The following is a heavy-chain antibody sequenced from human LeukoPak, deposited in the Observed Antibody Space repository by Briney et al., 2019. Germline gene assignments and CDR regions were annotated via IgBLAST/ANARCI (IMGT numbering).Heavy chain of an antibody. D-gene: IGHD3-3*01. CDR3: ARDERITIFGVVRRGVDV. CDR1: GFTFSSYW. V-gene: IGHV3-7*01. CDR2: IKQDGSKK. J-gene: IGHJ6*04. Sequence: GGSLRLSCAASGFTFSSYWMSWVRQAPGKGLEWVANIKQDGSKKYYVDSVKGRFTISRDNAKNSLYLQMNSLRAEDTAVYYCARDERITIFGVVRRGVDVWGKGTTVTVSS.